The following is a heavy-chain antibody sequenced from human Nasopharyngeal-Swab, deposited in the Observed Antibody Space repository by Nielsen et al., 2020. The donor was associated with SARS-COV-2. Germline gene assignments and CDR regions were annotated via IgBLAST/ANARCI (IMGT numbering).Heavy chain of an antibody. CDR2: IYYSGST. Sequence: SETLSLTCTVSGGSISSGGYYWSWIRQHPGKGLDWIGYIYYSGSTYYNPSLKSRVTISVDTSKNQFSLKLSSVTAADTAVYYCARDKGHDYGDYYYYMDVWGKGTTVTVSS. J-gene: IGHJ6*03. V-gene: IGHV4-31*03. CDR3: ARDKGHDYGDYYYYMDV. CDR1: GGSISSGGYY. D-gene: IGHD4-17*01.